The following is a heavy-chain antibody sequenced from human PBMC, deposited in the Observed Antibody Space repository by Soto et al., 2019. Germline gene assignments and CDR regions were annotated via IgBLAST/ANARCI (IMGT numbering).Heavy chain of an antibody. Sequence: QLQLQESGSGLVKPSQTLSLTCAVSGGSISSGGYSWSWIRQPPGKGLEWIGYIYHSGSTYYNPSLKGRVTLSVDRSKNPFSLKLSSVTAADTAVYYCAAGGGLPRYYWGQGTLVTVSS. CDR1: GGSISSGGYS. CDR3: AAGGGLPRYY. V-gene: IGHV4-30-2*01. D-gene: IGHD5-12*01. J-gene: IGHJ4*02. CDR2: IYHSGST.